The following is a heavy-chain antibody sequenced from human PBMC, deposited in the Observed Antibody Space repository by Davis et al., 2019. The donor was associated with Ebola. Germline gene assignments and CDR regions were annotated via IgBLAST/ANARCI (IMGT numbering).Heavy chain of an antibody. D-gene: IGHD1-26*01. CDR3: TTDRRSGSNFDY. CDR1: GITLSNDW. CDR2: IKSKSDGGTE. V-gene: IGHV3-15*01. Sequence: GESLKISCAASGITLSNDWMSWVRQVPGKGLEWVGRIKSKSDGGTEDYAAPVKGRFTIHRDDSKNTLYLQMNSLKTEDTAVYFCTTDRRSGSNFDYWGQGALVTVSS. J-gene: IGHJ4*02.